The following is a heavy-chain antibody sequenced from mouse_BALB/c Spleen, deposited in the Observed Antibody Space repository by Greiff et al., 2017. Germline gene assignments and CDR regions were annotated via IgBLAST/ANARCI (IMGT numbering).Heavy chain of an antibody. D-gene: IGHD2-3*01. CDR3: TRWDGNFPPAN. V-gene: IGHV1S22*01. J-gene: IGHJ2*01. Sequence: LQQPGSELVRPGASVKLSCKASGYTFTSYWMHWVKQRPGQGLEWLGNIYPGSGSTNYDEKFKSKATLTVDTSSSPAYMQRSSLTSEDSAVYYWTRWDGNFPPANWGQGTTLTVSS. CDR1: GYTFTSYW. CDR2: IYPGSGST.